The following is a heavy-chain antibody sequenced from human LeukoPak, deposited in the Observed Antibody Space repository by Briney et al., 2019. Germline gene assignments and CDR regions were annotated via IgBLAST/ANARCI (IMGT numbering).Heavy chain of an antibody. CDR3: ARGRYSSRSGGYYFDI. J-gene: IGHJ4*02. V-gene: IGHV3-7*01. Sequence: GGSLRLSCTASGFTFSHYWMSWVRQAPGKGLEWVANIKKDGIEKYYVESVKGRFTISRDNAKNSLYLQMNSLGAEDTAVYYCARGRYSSRSGGYYFDIWGQGTLVTVSS. CDR2: IKKDGIEK. D-gene: IGHD2-2*01. CDR1: GFTFSHYW.